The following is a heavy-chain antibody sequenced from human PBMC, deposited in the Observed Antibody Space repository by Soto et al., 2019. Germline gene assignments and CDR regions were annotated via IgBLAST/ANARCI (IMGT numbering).Heavy chain of an antibody. Sequence: PGGSLRLSCAASGFTFGSYAMNWVRQAPGKGLEWVSIIRGSGDGIYYADSVKGRFTISRDNSKNTLFLQMNSLRAEDTAVYYCAKRNYYDSSGYSGFDCWGQGTLVTVSS. V-gene: IGHV3-23*01. CDR3: AKRNYYDSSGYSGFDC. CDR2: IRGSGDGI. J-gene: IGHJ4*02. CDR1: GFTFGSYA. D-gene: IGHD3-22*01.